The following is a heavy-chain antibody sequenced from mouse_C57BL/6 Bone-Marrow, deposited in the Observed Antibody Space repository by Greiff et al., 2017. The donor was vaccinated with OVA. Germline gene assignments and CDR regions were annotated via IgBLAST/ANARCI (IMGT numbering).Heavy chain of an antibody. CDR2: IDPENGDT. V-gene: IGHV14-4*01. Sequence: VQLKQSGAELVRPGASVKLSCTASGFNIKDDYMHWVKQRPEQGLEWIGWIDPENGDTEYASKFQGKATITADTSSNTAYLQLSSLTSEDTAVYYCTGIYYDYEDWYFDVWGTGTTVTVSS. CDR3: TGIYYDYEDWYFDV. J-gene: IGHJ1*03. CDR1: GFNIKDDY. D-gene: IGHD2-4*01.